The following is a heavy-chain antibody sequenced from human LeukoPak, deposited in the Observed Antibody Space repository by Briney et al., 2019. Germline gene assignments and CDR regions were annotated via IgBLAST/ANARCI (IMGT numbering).Heavy chain of an antibody. D-gene: IGHD3-9*01. CDR3: ARQYYDILTDPNYFDS. J-gene: IGHJ4*02. CDR1: GFTFSNAW. V-gene: IGHV3-15*01. CDR2: IKSKTDGGTT. Sequence: GGSLRLSCAASGFTFSNAWMSWVRQAPGKGLEWVGRIKSKTDGGTTDYAAPVKGRFTISRDDSKNTLYLQMNSLKTEDTAVYYCARQYYDILTDPNYFDSWGQGTLVTVSS.